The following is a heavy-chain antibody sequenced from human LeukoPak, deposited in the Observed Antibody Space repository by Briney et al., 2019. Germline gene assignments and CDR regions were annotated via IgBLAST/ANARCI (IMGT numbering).Heavy chain of an antibody. CDR3: ARHESGSHFDY. J-gene: IGHJ4*02. V-gene: IGHV4-59*08. CDR2: ISYSGST. CDR1: GGSISSYC. Sequence: NPSETLSLTCTVSGGSISSYCWSWIRQPPGKGLEWIGYISYSGSTHYNPSLKSRVTISVDTSKNQFSLKLTSVTAADTAVYYCARHESGSHFDYWGQGTLVTVS. D-gene: IGHD1-26*01.